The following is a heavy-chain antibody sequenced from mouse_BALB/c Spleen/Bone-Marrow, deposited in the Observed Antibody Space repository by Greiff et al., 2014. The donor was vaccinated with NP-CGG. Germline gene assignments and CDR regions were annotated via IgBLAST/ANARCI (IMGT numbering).Heavy chain of an antibody. V-gene: IGHV2-6-7*01. CDR2: IWGDGST. CDR3: ARDSFLITRALDY. D-gene: IGHD2-4*01. J-gene: IGHJ4*01. Sequence: VHLVESGPGLVAPSQSLSITCTVSGFSLTGYGVNWVRQPPGKGLEWLGMIWGDGSTDYNSALKSRLSISKDNSKSQVYLKMNSLQTDDTARYYCARDSFLITRALDYWGQGTSVTVSS. CDR1: GFSLTGYG.